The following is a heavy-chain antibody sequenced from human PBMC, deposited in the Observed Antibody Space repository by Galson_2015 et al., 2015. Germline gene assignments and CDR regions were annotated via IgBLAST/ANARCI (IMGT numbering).Heavy chain of an antibody. CDR2: IYPGDSDT. CDR1: GYSFTSYW. J-gene: IGHJ5*02. CDR3: ARHPYQLLPFDGFDP. Sequence: QSGAEVKKPGESLQISCKGSGYSFTSYWIGWVRQMPGKGLEWMGIIYPGDSDTRYSPSFQGQVTISADKSISTAYLQWSSLKASDTAMYYCARHPYQLLPFDGFDPWGQGTLVTVSS. D-gene: IGHD2-2*01. V-gene: IGHV5-51*01.